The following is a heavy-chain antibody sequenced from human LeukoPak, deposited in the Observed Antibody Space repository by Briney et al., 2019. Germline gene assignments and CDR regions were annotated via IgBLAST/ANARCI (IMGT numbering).Heavy chain of an antibody. CDR2: IGRQGDSDAT. V-gene: IGHV3-73*01. CDR1: GLTFTGSC. CDR3: AGDYNFLTGLNY. D-gene: IGHD3-9*01. J-gene: IGHJ4*02. Sequence: GGSLRLSCAPSGLTFTGSCIRWVRHASGKGLEWLGRIGRQGDSDATRYAASLKGKFTISRVDSRNTAYLQMNSLKTEDTAVYYCAGDYNFLTGLNYWGQGTLVTVSS.